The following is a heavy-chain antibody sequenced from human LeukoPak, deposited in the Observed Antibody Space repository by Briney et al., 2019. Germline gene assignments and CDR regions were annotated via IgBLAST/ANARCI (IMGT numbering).Heavy chain of an antibody. V-gene: IGHV3-9*01. D-gene: IGHD6-19*01. CDR3: AKDFIAVTGGIDF. CDR2: ISWNSGKI. CDR1: GFTFDDYA. Sequence: PGGPLGLSCAGSGFTFDDYAMHWVRQAQGKGQEWVSSISWNSGKIAYADSVKGRFTMSRDNAKNALYLQMNSLRPEDTAFYYCAKDFIAVTGGIDFWGRGTLVTVSA. J-gene: IGHJ4*02.